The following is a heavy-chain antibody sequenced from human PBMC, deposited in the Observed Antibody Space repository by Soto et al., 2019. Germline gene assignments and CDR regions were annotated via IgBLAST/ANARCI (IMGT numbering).Heavy chain of an antibody. Sequence: ASVKVSCKASGYTFTGYYMHWVRQAPGQGLEWMGWINPNSGGTNYAQKFQGWVTMTRDTSISTAYMELSRLRSDDTAVYYCAREVVEDNSYYYYYMDVWGKGTTVTVSS. CDR2: INPNSGGT. D-gene: IGHD2-15*01. J-gene: IGHJ6*03. CDR3: AREVVEDNSYYYYYMDV. CDR1: GYTFTGYY. V-gene: IGHV1-2*04.